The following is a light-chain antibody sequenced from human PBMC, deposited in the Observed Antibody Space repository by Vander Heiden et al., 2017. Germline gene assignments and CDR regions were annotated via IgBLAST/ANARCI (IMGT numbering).Light chain of an antibody. CDR1: RSRIGSNP. Sequence: QSVLTQPPSASGTPGQRVTISCSGSRSRIGSNPVSGYQQLPGTAPKLLIYRNDQRPSGVPDRFSGSKSGTSASLAISGLHSDDEADYYCAAWDDSLNGVVFGRGTKLSVL. V-gene: IGLV1-44*01. CDR3: AAWDDSLNGVV. CDR2: RND. J-gene: IGLJ2*01.